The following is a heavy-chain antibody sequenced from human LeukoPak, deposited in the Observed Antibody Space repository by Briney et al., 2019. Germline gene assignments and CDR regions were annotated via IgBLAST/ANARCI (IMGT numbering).Heavy chain of an antibody. CDR1: GFTFSSYA. D-gene: IGHD5-18*01. Sequence: GGSLRLSCAAYGFTFSSYAMSWVRQAPGKGLEWVSAISGSGGSTYYADSVKGRFTISRDNSKNTLYLQMNSLRAEDTAVYYCAQRGYSYGYFDYWGQGTLVTVSS. CDR3: AQRGYSYGYFDY. CDR2: ISGSGGST. V-gene: IGHV3-23*01. J-gene: IGHJ4*02.